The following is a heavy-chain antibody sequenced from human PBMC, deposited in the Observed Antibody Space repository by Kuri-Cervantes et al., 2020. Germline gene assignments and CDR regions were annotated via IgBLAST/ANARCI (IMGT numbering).Heavy chain of an antibody. Sequence: GESLKISCKTSGYIFANYWIAWVRQMPGKGLEWMGIIYPGGSETRYSPSFQGQVTISADKSISTTFLQWNSLKASDTAMYYCARQRHFDYWGQGTLVTVSS. CDR3: ARQRHFDY. V-gene: IGHV5-51*01. CDR1: GYIFANYW. J-gene: IGHJ4*02. CDR2: IYPGGSET.